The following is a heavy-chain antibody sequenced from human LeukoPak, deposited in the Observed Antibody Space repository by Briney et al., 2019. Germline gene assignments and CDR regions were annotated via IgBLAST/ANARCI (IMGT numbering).Heavy chain of an antibody. CDR1: GGSISSSSYY. D-gene: IGHD2-2*01. J-gene: IGHJ6*03. Sequence: TSETLFLTCTVSGGSISSSSYYWGWIRQPPGKGLEWIGSIYYSGSTYYNPSLKSRVTISVDTSKNQFSLKLSSVTAADTAVYYCNVVVVPAAPIYYMDVWGKGTTVTVSS. CDR2: IYYSGST. V-gene: IGHV4-39*01. CDR3: NVVVVPAAPIYYMDV.